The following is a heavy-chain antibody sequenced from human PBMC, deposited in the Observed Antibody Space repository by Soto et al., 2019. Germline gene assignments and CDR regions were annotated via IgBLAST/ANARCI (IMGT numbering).Heavy chain of an antibody. V-gene: IGHV5-51*01. D-gene: IGHD6-19*01. Sequence: GGSLKISCKGSGYTFSDYWIGWGRQLPGKGLEWMGIIYPGDSDTRYSPSFQGHVTITVDKSTSTAYLQWNTLKASDTAMYYCARRAYSSGWWYYFDYWGQGTLVTVSS. CDR3: ARRAYSSGWWYYFDY. CDR1: GYTFSDYW. J-gene: IGHJ4*02. CDR2: IYPGDSDT.